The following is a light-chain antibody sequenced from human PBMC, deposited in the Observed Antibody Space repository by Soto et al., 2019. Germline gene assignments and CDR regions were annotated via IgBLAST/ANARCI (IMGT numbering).Light chain of an antibody. Sequence: EIVMTQSPATLSVSPGEKATLSCRASQSVSSNFAWYQQKSGQSPRLLIYGASTRATGISARFSGSGSGTEFTLTISSLQSEDFAVYYCQQYNNWPWTFGQGTKVDIK. CDR1: QSVSSN. CDR3: QQYNNWPWT. CDR2: GAS. J-gene: IGKJ1*01. V-gene: IGKV3-15*01.